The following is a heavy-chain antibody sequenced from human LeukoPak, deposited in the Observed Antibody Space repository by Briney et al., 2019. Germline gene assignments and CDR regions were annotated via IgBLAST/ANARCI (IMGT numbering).Heavy chain of an antibody. Sequence: SETLSLTCAVSGGSISSGGYSWSWIRQPPGKGLEWIGYIYHSGSTYYNPSLKSRVTISVDRSKNQFSLKLSSVTAADTAVYYCARGAGITMVRGVIWGYYDYWGQGTLVTVSS. CDR2: IYHSGST. J-gene: IGHJ4*02. CDR3: ARGAGITMVRGVIWGYYDY. CDR1: GGSISSGGYS. V-gene: IGHV4-30-2*01. D-gene: IGHD3-10*01.